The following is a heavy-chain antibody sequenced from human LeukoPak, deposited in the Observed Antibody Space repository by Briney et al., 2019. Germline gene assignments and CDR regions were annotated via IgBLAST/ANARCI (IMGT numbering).Heavy chain of an antibody. Sequence: PGGSLRLSCAASGFTFSSYSMNWVRQAPGKGLEWVSSISSSSSYIYYADSVKGRFTISRDNAKNSLYLQMNSLRAEDTAVYHCARAGGVGATGYYFDYWGQGTLVTVSS. J-gene: IGHJ4*02. CDR2: ISSSSSYI. D-gene: IGHD1-26*01. CDR3: ARAGGVGATGYYFDY. V-gene: IGHV3-21*01. CDR1: GFTFSSYS.